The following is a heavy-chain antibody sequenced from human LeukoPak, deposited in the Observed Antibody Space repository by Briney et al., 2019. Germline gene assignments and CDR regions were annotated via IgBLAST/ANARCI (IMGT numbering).Heavy chain of an antibody. CDR3: ATSYDSSGCD. CDR2: IKQDGSLQ. J-gene: IGHJ4*02. D-gene: IGHD3-22*01. V-gene: IGHV3-7*01. CDR1: GFTFSSFW. Sequence: PGGSLRLSCTASGFTFSSFWMAWVRQAPGKGLDWVANIKQDGSLQHYGDSVKGRFTISRDNAKNSLYLQMNNLRAEDTALYYCATSYDSSGCDWGQGTLVTVSS.